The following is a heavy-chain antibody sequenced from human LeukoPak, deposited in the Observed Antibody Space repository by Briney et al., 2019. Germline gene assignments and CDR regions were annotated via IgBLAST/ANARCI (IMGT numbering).Heavy chain of an antibody. CDR1: GFTFDVYA. J-gene: IGHJ6*03. Sequence: PGGSLRLSCTASGFTFDVYAVHWVRQAPGKGVEWVSSITWNSGNIAYADSLKGRFTVSRDTAKNSLYLQMNSLRVEDMALYYGAKSDTYYFYSDVWGKGTTVTVSS. CDR2: ITWNSGNI. CDR3: AKSDTYYFYSDV. V-gene: IGHV3-9*03. D-gene: IGHD3-9*01.